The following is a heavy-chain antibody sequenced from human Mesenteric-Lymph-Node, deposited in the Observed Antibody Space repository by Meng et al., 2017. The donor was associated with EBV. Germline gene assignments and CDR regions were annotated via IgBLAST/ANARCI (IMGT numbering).Heavy chain of an antibody. D-gene: IGHD2-15*01. CDR1: GFTFMGYP. CDR3: ARDYSPSD. V-gene: IGHV3-30*04. J-gene: IGHJ4*02. Sequence: VHFVESGGGVVQPGRSLRLSCAGSGFTFMGYPMDWVRQAPGKGLDWVALISHDGKVQYYADSVKGRFTISRDNSKNTLYLQLNSLRDEDTAVYHCARDYSPSDWGQGTLVTVSS. CDR2: ISHDGKVQ.